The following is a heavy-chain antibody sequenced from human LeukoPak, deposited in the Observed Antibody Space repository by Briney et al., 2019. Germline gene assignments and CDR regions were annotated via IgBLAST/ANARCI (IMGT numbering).Heavy chain of an antibody. D-gene: IGHD1-26*01. CDR3: ARGFVGRRPYYYYYYMDV. V-gene: IGHV4-4*07. Sequence: PSETLSLTCTISGDSSRTFYWSWIRQPAGMGLEWIGRVYTSGNTNYNPSLKSRVTISVDTSKNQFSLKLSSVTAADTAVYYCARGFVGRRPYYYYYYMDVWGKGTTVTVSS. CDR2: VYTSGNT. CDR1: GDSSRTFY. J-gene: IGHJ6*03.